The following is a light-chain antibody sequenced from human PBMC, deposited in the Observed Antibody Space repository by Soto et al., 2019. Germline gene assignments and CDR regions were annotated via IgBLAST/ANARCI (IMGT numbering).Light chain of an antibody. CDR3: QQFNNWPHT. V-gene: IGKV3-15*01. Sequence: EIVLTQSPPTLSVSPGERATLSCRASQSVNQKLGWYQQKPGQAPRLLIYVASYRATGIPARFSGSGSGTEYTLTISNLQAEDFAVYYCQQFNNWPHTFGPGTRLEIK. CDR1: QSVNQK. CDR2: VAS. J-gene: IGKJ2*01.